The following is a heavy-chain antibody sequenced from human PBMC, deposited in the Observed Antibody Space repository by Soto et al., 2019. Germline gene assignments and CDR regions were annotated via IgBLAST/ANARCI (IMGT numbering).Heavy chain of an antibody. Sequence: QVQLVQSGAEVKKPGSSVKVSCKASGGTFSSYTISWVRQAPGQGLEWMGRIIPILGIANYAQKFQGRVTMTADNSTSTASMELSSLRSEDTAVYYCARDLGVYYDSSAHGNYWGQGTLVTVSS. V-gene: IGHV1-69*08. CDR2: IIPILGIA. CDR3: ARDLGVYYDSSAHGNY. D-gene: IGHD3-22*01. CDR1: GGTFSSYT. J-gene: IGHJ4*02.